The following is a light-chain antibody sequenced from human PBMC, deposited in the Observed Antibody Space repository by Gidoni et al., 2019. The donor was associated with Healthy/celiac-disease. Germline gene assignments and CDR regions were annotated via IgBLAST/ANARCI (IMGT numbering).Light chain of an antibody. V-gene: IGLV3-21*02. CDR2: DDT. Sequence: SYVLTQPPSVSVAPGQTARITCGGNNIGTKSVHWYQQKQGQAPVLVVYDDTDRPSGTPERFSGSTSGNTATLTISRVEAGDEADYYCQVWDSSSDLVVFGGGTKLTVL. CDR3: QVWDSSSDLVV. J-gene: IGLJ2*01. CDR1: NIGTKS.